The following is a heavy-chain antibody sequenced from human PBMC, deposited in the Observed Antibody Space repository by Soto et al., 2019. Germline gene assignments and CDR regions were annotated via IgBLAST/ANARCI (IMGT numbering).Heavy chain of an antibody. J-gene: IGHJ4*02. D-gene: IGHD4-17*01. Sequence: QVQLQQWGAGLLKPSETLSLTCAVYGGSFSGYYWSWIRQPPGKGLEWIGEINHSGSTNYNPSLKSRFTISVDTSKNQFSLKLSSVTAADTAVYYCATILGATTVTTIPDYWGQGTLVTVSS. CDR3: ATILGATTVTTIPDY. CDR1: GGSFSGYY. V-gene: IGHV4-34*01. CDR2: INHSGST.